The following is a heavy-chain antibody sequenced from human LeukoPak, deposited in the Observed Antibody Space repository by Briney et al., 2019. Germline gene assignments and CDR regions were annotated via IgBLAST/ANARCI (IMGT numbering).Heavy chain of an antibody. J-gene: IGHJ4*02. CDR2: IGTAGDT. CDR3: ARAHLGGVVAPDY. V-gene: IGHV3-13*01. D-gene: IGHD3-16*01. Sequence: GGSLRLSCAASGFTFSSYAMSWVRQAPGKGLEWVSAIGTAGDTYYPGSVKGRFTISRENAKNSLYLQMNSLRAGDTAVYYCARAHLGGVVAPDYWGQGTLVTVSS. CDR1: GFTFSSYA.